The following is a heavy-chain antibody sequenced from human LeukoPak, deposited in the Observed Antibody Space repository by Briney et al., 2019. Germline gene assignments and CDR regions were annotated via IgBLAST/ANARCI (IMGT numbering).Heavy chain of an antibody. CDR1: GFTFSSYS. Sequence: GGSLRLSCAASGFTFSSYSMNWVRQAPGKGPEWVSSISSSSSYIYYADSVKGRFTISRDNAKNSLYLQMNSLRAEDTAVYYCARDHPSGWLRLGWFDPWGQGTLSPSPQ. CDR3: ARDHPSGWLRLGWFDP. D-gene: IGHD5-12*01. J-gene: IGHJ5*02. CDR2: ISSSSSYI. V-gene: IGHV3-21*01.